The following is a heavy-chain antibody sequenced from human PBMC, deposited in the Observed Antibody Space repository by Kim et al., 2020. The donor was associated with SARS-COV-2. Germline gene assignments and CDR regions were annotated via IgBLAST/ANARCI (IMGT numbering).Heavy chain of an antibody. CDR1: GGSISSYY. J-gene: IGHJ4*02. D-gene: IGHD3-9*01. V-gene: IGHV4-59*08. CDR3: ARTYFDILTGFYPYYFDY. CDR2: IYYSGST. Sequence: SETLSLTCTVSGGSISSYYWSWIRQPPGKGLEWIGYIYYSGSTNYNPSLKSRVTISVDTSKNQLSLKLSSVTAADTAVYYCARTYFDILTGFYPYYFDYWGQGTLVTVSS.